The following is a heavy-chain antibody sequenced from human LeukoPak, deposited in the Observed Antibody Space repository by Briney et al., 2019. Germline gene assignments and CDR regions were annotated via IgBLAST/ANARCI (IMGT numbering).Heavy chain of an antibody. Sequence: SVKVSCKASGGTFSSYAISWVRQAPGQGLEWMGRIIPILGIANYAQKFQGRVTITADKSTSTAYMELSSLRSEDTAVYYCARDPDGTLPKHTFDPWGQGTLVTVSS. CDR3: ARDPDGTLPKHTFDP. J-gene: IGHJ5*02. V-gene: IGHV1-69*04. CDR2: IIPILGIA. CDR1: GGTFSSYA. D-gene: IGHD1-1*01.